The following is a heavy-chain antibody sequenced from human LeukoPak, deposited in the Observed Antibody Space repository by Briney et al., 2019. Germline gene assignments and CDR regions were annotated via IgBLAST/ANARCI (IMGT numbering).Heavy chain of an antibody. CDR1: GFTFSSYS. J-gene: IGHJ4*02. Sequence: GGSLRLSCAASGFTFSSYSMNWVRQAPGKGLEWVSYISSSSSTIYYADSVKGRFTISRDNAKNSLYLQMNSLRAEDTAVYYCARGASGIAAAGFDYWGQGTLVTVSS. V-gene: IGHV3-48*01. CDR2: ISSSSSTI. D-gene: IGHD6-13*01. CDR3: ARGASGIAAAGFDY.